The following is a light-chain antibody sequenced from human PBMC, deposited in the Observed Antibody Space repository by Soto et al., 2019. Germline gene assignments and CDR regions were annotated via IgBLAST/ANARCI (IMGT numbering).Light chain of an antibody. J-gene: IGKJ1*01. CDR2: GAS. V-gene: IGKV3-20*01. Sequence: EIVLTQSPGTLSLSPGERATLSCRASQSVRSSSLAWYQQKPGQAPRLLIYGASSRATGIPDRFSGSGSGTDFTLTISRLEPEDFAVYHCQQSPQWTFGQGTKVDIK. CDR1: QSVRSSS. CDR3: QQSPQWT.